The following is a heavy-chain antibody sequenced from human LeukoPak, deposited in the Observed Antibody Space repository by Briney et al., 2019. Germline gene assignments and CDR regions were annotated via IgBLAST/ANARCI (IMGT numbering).Heavy chain of an antibody. CDR1: GGSISSSSYY. V-gene: IGHV4-39*01. J-gene: IGHJ4*02. CDR2: IYYSGST. Sequence: SETLSLTCTVSGGSISSSSYYWGWIRQPPGKGLEWIGSIYYSGSTYYNPSLKSRVTISVDTSKNQFSLKLSSVTAADTAVYYCAVSSRLKPPDYWGQGTLVTVPS. CDR3: AVSSRLKPPDY.